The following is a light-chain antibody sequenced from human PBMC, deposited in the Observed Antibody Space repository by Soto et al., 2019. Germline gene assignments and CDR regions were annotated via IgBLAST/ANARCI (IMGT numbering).Light chain of an antibody. J-gene: IGKJ1*01. Sequence: IQLTQSPSSLSASVGDRVTITCRASQGISSYLAWYQQKPGKAPKLLVYAASTLQSGVPSRFSGSGAGTDFTLTISSLQPEDFATYYCQQYNSYWTFGQGTKVDIK. CDR1: QGISSY. CDR2: AAS. CDR3: QQYNSYWT. V-gene: IGKV1-9*01.